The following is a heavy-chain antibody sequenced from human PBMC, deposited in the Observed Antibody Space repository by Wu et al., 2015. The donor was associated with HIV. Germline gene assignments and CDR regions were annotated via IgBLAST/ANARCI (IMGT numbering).Heavy chain of an antibody. CDR2: INPNSGGT. Sequence: VQLVQSGAEVKKPGASVKVSCKASGYTFTGYYMHWVRQAPGQGLEWMGWINPNSGGTNYAQKFQGRVTMTRDTSISTAYMELSRLRSDDTAVYYCAGTIAKTGPERSDAFDIWGQGTMVTVSS. V-gene: IGHV1-2*02. CDR3: AGTIAKTGPERSDAFDI. D-gene: IGHD7-27*01. CDR1: GYTFTGYY. J-gene: IGHJ3*02.